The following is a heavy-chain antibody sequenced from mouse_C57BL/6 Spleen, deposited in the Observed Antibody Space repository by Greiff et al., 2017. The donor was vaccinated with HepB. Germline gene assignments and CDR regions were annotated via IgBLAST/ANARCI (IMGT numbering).Heavy chain of an antibody. CDR3: ARSTGRDAMDY. V-gene: IGHV1-82*01. CDR1: GYAFSSSW. J-gene: IGHJ4*01. D-gene: IGHD1-1*01. Sequence: QVQLKESGPELVKPGASVKISCKASGYAFSSSWMNWVKQRPGKGLEWIGRIYPGDGDTNYNGKFKGKATLTADKSSSTAYMQLSSLTSEDSAVYFCARSTGRDAMDYWGQGTSVTVSS. CDR2: IYPGDGDT.